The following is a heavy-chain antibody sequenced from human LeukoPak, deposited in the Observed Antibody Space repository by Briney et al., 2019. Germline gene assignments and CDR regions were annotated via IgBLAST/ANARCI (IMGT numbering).Heavy chain of an antibody. CDR1: GFTFSSYS. CDR2: ISSSSSYI. Sequence: AGGSLRLSCAASGFTFSSYSMNWVRQAPGKGLEWVSSISSSSSYIYYADSVKGQFTISRDNAKNSLYLQMNSLRAEDTAVYYCARQATVTTEDFDYWGQGTLVTVSS. CDR3: ARQATVTTEDFDY. D-gene: IGHD4-17*01. J-gene: IGHJ4*02. V-gene: IGHV3-21*01.